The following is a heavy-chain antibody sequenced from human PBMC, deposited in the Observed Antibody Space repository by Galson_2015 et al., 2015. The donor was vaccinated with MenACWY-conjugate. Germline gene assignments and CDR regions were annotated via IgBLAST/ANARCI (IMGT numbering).Heavy chain of an antibody. CDR1: GFTFSNYG. V-gene: IGHV1-18*01. D-gene: IGHD1-7*01. CDR2: ISAYRSNT. J-gene: IGHJ6*03. CDR3: ARSRWNYDGYFHYMDV. Sequence: SVKVSCKASGFTFSNYGVSWVRRAPGQGLEWMGWISAYRSNTRNAQKFQDRVTMTTDTSTTTAYMELRSLRSDDTAVYYCARSRWNYDGYFHYMDVWSKGTTVIVSS.